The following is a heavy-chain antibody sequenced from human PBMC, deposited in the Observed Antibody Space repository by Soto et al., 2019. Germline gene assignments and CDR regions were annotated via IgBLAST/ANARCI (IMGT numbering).Heavy chain of an antibody. J-gene: IGHJ3*02. CDR1: GGSISSYY. CDR3: ARTARGGDAFDI. D-gene: IGHD3-16*01. CDR2: IYYSGST. V-gene: IGHV4-59*01. Sequence: SETLSLTCTVSGGSISSYYLSWIRQPPGKGLEWIGYIYYSGSTNYNPSLKSRVTISVDTSKNQFSLKLSSVTAADTAVYYCARTARGGDAFDIWGQGTMVTVSS.